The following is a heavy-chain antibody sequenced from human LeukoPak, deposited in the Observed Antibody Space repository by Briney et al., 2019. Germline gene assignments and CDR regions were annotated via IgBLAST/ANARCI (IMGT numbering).Heavy chain of an antibody. Sequence: SVKVSCKASGGTFSSYAISWGRQAPVQGREWRGRIIPILVIANYAQKFEGRVAITADKSTRTAYMELSSLRSEDTDMYYCASSPRPSTVTTTLDYWGQGTLVSVSS. D-gene: IGHD4-17*01. V-gene: IGHV1-69*04. J-gene: IGHJ4*02. CDR1: GGTFSSYA. CDR3: ASSPRPSTVTTTLDY. CDR2: IIPILVIA.